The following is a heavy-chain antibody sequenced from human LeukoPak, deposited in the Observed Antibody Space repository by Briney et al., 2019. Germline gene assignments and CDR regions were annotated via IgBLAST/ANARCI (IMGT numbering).Heavy chain of an antibody. J-gene: IGHJ4*02. CDR1: GGSISSYY. CDR3: ANSFSGDGYNQPLYY. Sequence: KPSATLSLTCTVSGGSISSYYWSWIRQPPGKGPEWIGYIYYSGSTNYNPSLKSRVTISVDTSKNQFSLKLSSVTAADTAVYYYANSFSGDGYNQPLYYWGQGTLVTVSS. D-gene: IGHD5-24*01. CDR2: IYYSGST. V-gene: IGHV4-59*01.